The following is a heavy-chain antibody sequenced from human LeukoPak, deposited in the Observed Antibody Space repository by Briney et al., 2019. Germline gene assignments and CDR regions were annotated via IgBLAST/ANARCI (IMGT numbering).Heavy chain of an antibody. J-gene: IGHJ6*04. CDR1: GFIVGHYY. V-gene: IGHV3-53*01. CDR3: AELGITMIGGV. D-gene: IGHD3-10*02. CDR2: IYTDDTT. Sequence: GGSLRLSCAASGFIVGHYYMSWVRQAPGKGLECVSVIYTDDTTYYADSVKGRFTISRDNAKNSLYLQMNSLRAEDTAVYYCAELGITMIGGVWGKGTTVTISS.